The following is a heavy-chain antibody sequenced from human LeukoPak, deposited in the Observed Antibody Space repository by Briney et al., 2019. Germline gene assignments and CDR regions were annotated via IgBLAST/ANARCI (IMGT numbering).Heavy chain of an antibody. J-gene: IGHJ4*02. CDR2: IFYTGST. CDR3: AALDHGHDY. CDR1: SGSISTSNYY. Sequence: TSETLSLTCTVSSGSISTSNYYWGWVRQPPGKALEWIGNIFYTGSTYYSPSLKSRVTISLDTSRNQFSLRLNSVTAADTAVYYCAALDHGHDYWGQGTLVTVSS. V-gene: IGHV4-39*07.